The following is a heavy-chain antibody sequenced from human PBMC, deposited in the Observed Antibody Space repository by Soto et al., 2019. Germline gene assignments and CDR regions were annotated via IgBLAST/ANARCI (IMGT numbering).Heavy chain of an antibody. J-gene: IGHJ6*02. Sequence: SETLSLTCSVSSGSISDYYWSWIRQPAGGGLEWIGRIYSTGSTNYNPSLQSRLTMSVDTSKNHLFLSLRFVTAADTAVYYCAREKDYYHSALDVWGQGTTVTVSS. CDR1: SGSISDYY. CDR2: IYSTGST. V-gene: IGHV4-4*07. CDR3: AREKDYYHSALDV.